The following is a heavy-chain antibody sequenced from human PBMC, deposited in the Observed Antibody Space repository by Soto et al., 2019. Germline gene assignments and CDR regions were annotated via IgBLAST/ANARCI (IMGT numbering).Heavy chain of an antibody. CDR1: GGSFSGHS. Sequence: SETLYLTCAVYGGSFSGHSWTWTRQSPGKGLEWIGDINHSGRVNYSPSLKSRVTISLDTSKNQFSLTLSAVTAADTAMYYCSTRAYDTNGYYRFDPWGQGTLVTVSS. CDR3: STRAYDTNGYYRFDP. CDR2: INHSGRV. V-gene: IGHV4-34*01. J-gene: IGHJ5*01. D-gene: IGHD3-22*01.